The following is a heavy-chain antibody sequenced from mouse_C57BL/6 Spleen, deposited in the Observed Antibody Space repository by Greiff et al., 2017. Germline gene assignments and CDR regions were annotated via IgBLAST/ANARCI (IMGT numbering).Heavy chain of an antibody. J-gene: IGHJ1*03. Sequence: EVKVVDSGGGLVKPGGSLKLSCAASGFTFSDYGMHWVRQAPEKGLEWVAYISSGSSTIYYADTVKGRFTISRDNAKNTLFLQMTSLRSEDTAMYYCARSGTYWYFDVWGTGTTVTVSS. CDR3: ARSGTYWYFDV. D-gene: IGHD4-1*01. CDR2: ISSGSSTI. V-gene: IGHV5-17*01. CDR1: GFTFSDYG.